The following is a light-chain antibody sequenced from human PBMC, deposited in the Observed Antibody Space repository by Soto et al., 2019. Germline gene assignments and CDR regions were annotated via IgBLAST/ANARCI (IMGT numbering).Light chain of an antibody. CDR1: QSVSSN. V-gene: IGKV3-15*01. Sequence: EIVMTQSPATLSVSPGERATLSCRASQSVSSNLAWYQQKPGQAPRLLIYGASTRATGIPARFSGSVSGTEFNLTISSLQSEDFAVYYCQQYNNWLRTFGQGTKVEIK. J-gene: IGKJ1*01. CDR3: QQYNNWLRT. CDR2: GAS.